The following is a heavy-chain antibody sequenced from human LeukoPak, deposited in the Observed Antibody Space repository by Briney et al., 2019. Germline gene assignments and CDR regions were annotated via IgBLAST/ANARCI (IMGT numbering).Heavy chain of an antibody. CDR1: GFTFSGYA. J-gene: IGHJ4*02. CDR3: AKGGKWDVTPFDY. CDR2: ISGGGGST. V-gene: IGHV3-23*01. Sequence: GGSLRLSCAASGFTFSGYAMSWVRQAPGKGLEWVSAISGGGGSTYYADSVKGRFTISRDNSKNTLYLQVNSLRAEDTAVYYCAKGGKWDVTPFDYWGQGTLVTVSS. D-gene: IGHD1-26*01.